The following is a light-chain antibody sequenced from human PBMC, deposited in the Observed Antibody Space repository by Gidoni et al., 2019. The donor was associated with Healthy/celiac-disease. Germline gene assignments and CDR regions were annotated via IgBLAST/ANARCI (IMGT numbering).Light chain of an antibody. J-gene: IGKJ1*01. CDR1: QSVSSSY. Sequence: EIVLTQSPGTLSLSPGERATLSCRDSQSVSSSYLAWYQQKPGQAPRLLLYGASSMATGIPDRFSGSGSGTDFTLTISRLEPEDFAVYYCQQYGSSLWTFXQXTKVEIK. V-gene: IGKV3-20*01. CDR2: GAS. CDR3: QQYGSSLWT.